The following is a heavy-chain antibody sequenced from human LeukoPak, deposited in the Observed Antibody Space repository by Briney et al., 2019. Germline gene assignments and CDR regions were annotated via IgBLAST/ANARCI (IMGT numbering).Heavy chain of an antibody. CDR1: GYTFTGYY. J-gene: IGHJ4*02. V-gene: IGHV1-2*02. D-gene: IGHD2-2*01. Sequence: ASVKVSCKASGYTFTGYYMHWVRQAPGQGLEWMGWINPNSGGTNYTQKFQGRVTMTRDTSISTAYMELGRLRSDDTAVYYCARRRSTSCYDYWGQGTLVTVSS. CDR2: INPNSGGT. CDR3: ARRRSTSCYDY.